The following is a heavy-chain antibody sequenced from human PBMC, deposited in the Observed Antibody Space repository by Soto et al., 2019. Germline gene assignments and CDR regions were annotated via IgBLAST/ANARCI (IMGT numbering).Heavy chain of an antibody. V-gene: IGHV1-8*01. D-gene: IGHD3-9*01. CDR2: MNPNSGNT. Sequence: GASVKVSCKASGYTFTSYDINWVRQATGQGLEWMGWMNPNSGNTGYAQKFQGRVTMTRNTSISTAYMELSSLRSEDTAVYYCASTSVLRYFEVAFDIWGQGTMVTVSS. CDR3: ASTSVLRYFEVAFDI. J-gene: IGHJ3*02. CDR1: GYTFTSYD.